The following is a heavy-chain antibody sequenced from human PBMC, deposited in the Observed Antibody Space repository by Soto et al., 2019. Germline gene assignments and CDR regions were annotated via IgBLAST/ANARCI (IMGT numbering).Heavy chain of an antibody. CDR1: GYTFTGYY. D-gene: IGHD5-18*01. J-gene: IGHJ4*02. CDR2: INPNSGGT. V-gene: IGHV1-2*02. CDR3: ARDVDTAAGDPRIDY. Sequence: VASVKVSCKASGYTFTGYYMHWVRQAPGQGLEWMGWINPNSGGTNYAQKFQGRVTMTRDTSISTAYMELSRLRSDDTAVYYCARDVDTAAGDPRIDYWGQGTLVTVSS.